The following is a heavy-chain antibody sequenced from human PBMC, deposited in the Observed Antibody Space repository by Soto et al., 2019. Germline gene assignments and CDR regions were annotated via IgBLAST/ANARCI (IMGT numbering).Heavy chain of an antibody. D-gene: IGHD3-22*01. CDR2: INSDVSST. CDR3: VRAIGHYGMDV. CDR1: GFIFSNCW. Sequence: PGGSLRLSCVASGFIFSNCWMHWVRQAPGMGLVWVSHINSDVSSTTYADSVKGRFTTSRDNAKNTLYLQMNSLRAEDTAVYYCVRAIGHYGMDVWGRGTRVTVSS. V-gene: IGHV3-74*01. J-gene: IGHJ6*02.